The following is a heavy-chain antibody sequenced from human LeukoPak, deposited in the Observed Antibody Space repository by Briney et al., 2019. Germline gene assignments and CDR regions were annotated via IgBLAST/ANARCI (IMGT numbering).Heavy chain of an antibody. CDR3: ARDHQSIDY. CDR2: IYTSGST. Sequence: PSETLSLTCTVSGGSISSGSYYWSWIRQPAGKGLEWIGRIYTSGSTNYNPSLKSRVTMSVDTSKNQFSLKLSSVTAADTAVYYCARDHQSIDYWGQGTLVTVSS. V-gene: IGHV4-61*02. J-gene: IGHJ4*02. CDR1: GGSISSGSYY.